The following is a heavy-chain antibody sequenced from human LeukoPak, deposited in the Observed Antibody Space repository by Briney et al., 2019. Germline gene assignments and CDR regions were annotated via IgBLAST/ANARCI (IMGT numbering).Heavy chain of an antibody. CDR3: ANPRYDSSGYYYVD. D-gene: IGHD3-22*01. CDR2: INGGSGNT. Sequence: ASVKVSCTASGYTFTDYTVHWLRQAPGQRLDWMGWINGGSGNTKYSPEFQGRVTITRDTSASTAYMELSSLRSEDTAVYYCANPRYDSSGYYYVDWGQGTLVTVSS. CDR1: GYTFTDYT. V-gene: IGHV1-3*01. J-gene: IGHJ4*02.